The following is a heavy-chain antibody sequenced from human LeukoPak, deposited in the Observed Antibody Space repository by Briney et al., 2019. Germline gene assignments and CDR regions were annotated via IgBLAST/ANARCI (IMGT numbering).Heavy chain of an antibody. CDR3: AGSYCDSARGRNWFDP. V-gene: IGHV4-59*08. CDR2: IYYSGST. CDR1: GGSISSYY. D-gene: IGHD3-9*01. J-gene: IGHJ5*02. Sequence: SETLSLTCTVSGGSISSYYWSWMRQPPGKGLEWIGYIYYSGSTNYNPSLKSRVTISVDTSKNQFSLKLSSVTASDTAVYYCAGSYCDSARGRNWFDPWGQGTLVTVSS.